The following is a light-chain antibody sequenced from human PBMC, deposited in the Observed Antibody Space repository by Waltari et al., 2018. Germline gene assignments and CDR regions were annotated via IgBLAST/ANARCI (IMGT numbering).Light chain of an antibody. V-gene: IGKV2-40*01. J-gene: IGKJ1*01. CDR1: QSLLHSNGNTY. CDR2: GGS. Sequence: DIVMTQTPLSLPITPGEPASVSCLSSQSLLHSNGNTYLHWYLQKPGQSPQLLIYGGSNRASGVPARFSASASGTHFTLRISKVEAEDVGIYYCLQAMAFPRTFGQGTKVEIK. CDR3: LQAMAFPRT.